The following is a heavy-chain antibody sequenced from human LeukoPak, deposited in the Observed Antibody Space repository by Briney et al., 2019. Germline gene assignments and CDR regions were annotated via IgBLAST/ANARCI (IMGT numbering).Heavy chain of an antibody. CDR2: IKQDGNDK. V-gene: IGHV3-7*01. CDR3: ARDGVIITQDY. D-gene: IGHD3-22*01. J-gene: IGHJ4*02. Sequence: GGSLRLSCAASGFTFSSFWMSWVRQAPGKGLEWVANIKQDGNDKYYVDSVKGRFTISRDNAKNSLYLQMNSLRAEDTAAYYCARDGVIITQDYWGQGNLVTVSS. CDR1: GFTFSSFW.